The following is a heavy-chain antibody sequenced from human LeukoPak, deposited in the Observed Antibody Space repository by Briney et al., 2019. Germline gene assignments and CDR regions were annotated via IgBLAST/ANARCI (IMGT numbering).Heavy chain of an antibody. J-gene: IGHJ4*02. CDR2: ISGSGGST. Sequence: GGSLRLSCAASGFTFSRYAMNWVRQAPGKGLERVSTISGSGGSTYYADSVKGRFTISRDTSKNTLYLQMNSLRAEDTAVYYCAKAAWAHDYGDPMGYWGQGTLVTVSS. V-gene: IGHV3-23*01. CDR3: AKAAWAHDYGDPMGY. CDR1: GFTFSRYA. D-gene: IGHD4-17*01.